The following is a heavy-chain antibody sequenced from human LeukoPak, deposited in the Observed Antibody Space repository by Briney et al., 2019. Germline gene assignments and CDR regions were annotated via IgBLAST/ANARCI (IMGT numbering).Heavy chain of an antibody. D-gene: IGHD5-18*01. CDR2: ISSSSSYI. CDR3: ARERGYSYGYVLDY. Sequence: EGSLRLSCAAPGFTFSSYSMNWVRQAPGKGLEWVSSISSSSSYIYYADSVKGRFTISRDNAKNSLYLQMNSLRAEDTAVYYCARERGYSYGYVLDYWDQGTLVTVSS. CDR1: GFTFSSYS. V-gene: IGHV3-21*01. J-gene: IGHJ4*02.